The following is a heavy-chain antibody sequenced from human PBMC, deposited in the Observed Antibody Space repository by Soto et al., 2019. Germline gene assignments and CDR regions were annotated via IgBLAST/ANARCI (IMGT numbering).Heavy chain of an antibody. CDR2: ISYDGSNK. CDR1: GFTFSSYG. J-gene: IGHJ4*02. V-gene: IGHV3-30*03. CDR3: ARSVTDFDY. D-gene: IGHD4-17*01. Sequence: PGGSLRLSCAASGFTFSSYGMHWVRQAPGKGLEWVAVISYDGSNKYYADSVKGRFTISRDNSKNTLYLQMNSLRSEDTAVYYCARSVTDFDYWGQGTLVTVSS.